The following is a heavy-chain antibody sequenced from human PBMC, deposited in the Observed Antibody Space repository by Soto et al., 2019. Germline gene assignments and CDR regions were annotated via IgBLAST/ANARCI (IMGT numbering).Heavy chain of an antibody. CDR2: INTDGSNT. Sequence: GGSLRLSCAASGLTFNRYWMHWVRHAPGKGLVWVSHINTDGSNTNYADSVKGPFTISRDNAKSTLFLQMNSMRDEDTAVYYCATEFCSGGNCYTYYFDPWGQGIPVTVSS. D-gene: IGHD2-15*01. J-gene: IGHJ5*02. CDR1: GLTFNRYW. CDR3: ATEFCSGGNCYTYYFDP. V-gene: IGHV3-74*01.